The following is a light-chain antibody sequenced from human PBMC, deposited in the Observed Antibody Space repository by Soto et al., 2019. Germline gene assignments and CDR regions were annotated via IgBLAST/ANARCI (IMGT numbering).Light chain of an antibody. Sequence: EIVLTQSPATLSLSPGERATLSCRASQSVSSHLAWFQQRPGQAPRLLIYDASNRATGIPARFSGGGSGTDFTLTISNLEPEDFAVYYCQQYYNWPPYTFGQGTKVDI. V-gene: IGKV3-11*01. CDR3: QQYYNWPPYT. CDR2: DAS. J-gene: IGKJ2*01. CDR1: QSVSSH.